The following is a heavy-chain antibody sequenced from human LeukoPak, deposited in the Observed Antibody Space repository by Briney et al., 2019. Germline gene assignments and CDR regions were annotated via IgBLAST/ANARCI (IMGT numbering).Heavy chain of an antibody. CDR3: ARTGIAAADTDY. D-gene: IGHD6-13*01. CDR2: INPYSGGT. V-gene: IGHV1-2*06. Sequence: ASVKVSCKASGYTFTGCYMHWVRQAPGQGLEWMGRINPYSGGTNYAQKFQGRVTVTRDVSISTAYMDLSRLRSDDTAVYYCARTGIAAADTDYWGQGTLVTVSS. J-gene: IGHJ4*02. CDR1: GYTFTGCY.